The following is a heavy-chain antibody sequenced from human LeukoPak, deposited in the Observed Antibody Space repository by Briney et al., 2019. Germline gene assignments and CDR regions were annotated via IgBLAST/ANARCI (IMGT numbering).Heavy chain of an antibody. CDR1: GGSISSYY. J-gene: IGHJ4*02. CDR3: ARRLGGYNY. Sequence: SETLSLTCTVSGGSISSYYWSWIRHPPGKGLEWIGYIYYSGSTNYNPSLKSRVTMSVDTSKNQFSPKLSTVTAADTAVYYCARRLGGYNYWGQGTLVTVSS. CDR2: IYYSGST. D-gene: IGHD5-12*01. V-gene: IGHV4-59*08.